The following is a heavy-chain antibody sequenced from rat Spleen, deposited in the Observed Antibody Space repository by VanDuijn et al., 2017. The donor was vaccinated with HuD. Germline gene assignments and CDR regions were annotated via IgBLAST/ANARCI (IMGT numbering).Heavy chain of an antibody. D-gene: IGHD1-10*01. CDR3: ARPGDFITTPFDY. V-gene: IGHV5-29*01. Sequence: EVQLVESGGGLVQPGSPLKLSCEASGFTFSSNWLNWIRQAPKKGLEWVATISSIGNRIYYPDSVKGRFTISRDNAKSSLHLQMNSLQSEDSATYYCARPGDFITTPFDYWGQGVMVTVSS. CDR2: ISSIGNRI. J-gene: IGHJ2*01. CDR1: GFTFSSNW.